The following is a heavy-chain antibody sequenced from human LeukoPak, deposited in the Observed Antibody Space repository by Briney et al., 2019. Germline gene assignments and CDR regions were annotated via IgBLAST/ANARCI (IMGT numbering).Heavy chain of an antibody. CDR2: INPNSDDT. D-gene: IGHD7-27*01. Sequence: GASVKVSCKASGYTFTSYGISWVRQAPGQGLEWMGWINPNSDDTNYAQKFQGSVTMTRDTSISTAYMELRRLRSDDTAVYYCAGHWGSNDAFDIWGQGTMVTVSS. V-gene: IGHV1-2*02. CDR1: GYTFTSYG. CDR3: AGHWGSNDAFDI. J-gene: IGHJ3*02.